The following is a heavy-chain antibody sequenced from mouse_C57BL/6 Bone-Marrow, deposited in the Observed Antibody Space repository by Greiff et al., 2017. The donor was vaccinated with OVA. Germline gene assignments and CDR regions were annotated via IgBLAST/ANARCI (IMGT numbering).Heavy chain of an antibody. CDR2: IHPNSGST. CDR1: GYTFTRYW. Sequence: QVQLPQPGAELVKPGASVKLSCKASGYTFTRYWMHWVKQRPGQGLEWIGMIHPNSGSTNYNEKFKSKATLTVDKSSSTAYLQLSSLTSEDSAVYYCGIGYAFDYWGQGTTLTVSS. CDR3: GIGYAFDY. D-gene: IGHD2-2*01. J-gene: IGHJ2*01. V-gene: IGHV1-64*01.